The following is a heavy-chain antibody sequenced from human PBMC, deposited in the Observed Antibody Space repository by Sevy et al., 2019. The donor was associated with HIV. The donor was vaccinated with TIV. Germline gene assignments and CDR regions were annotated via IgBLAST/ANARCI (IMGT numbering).Heavy chain of an antibody. CDR1: GFTFGTYA. CDR2: ISGSGGRT. J-gene: IGHJ4*02. CDR3: AKAVYASNVVVTNGFDY. D-gene: IGHD3-22*01. V-gene: IGHV3-23*01. Sequence: GGSLRLSCAASGFTFGTYAMSWVRQAPGKGLEWVSTISGSGGRTYYADSVKGRFTISRDNSKNKLYLQMNSLRAEDTAVYYCAKAVYASNVVVTNGFDYWGQGTLVTVSS.